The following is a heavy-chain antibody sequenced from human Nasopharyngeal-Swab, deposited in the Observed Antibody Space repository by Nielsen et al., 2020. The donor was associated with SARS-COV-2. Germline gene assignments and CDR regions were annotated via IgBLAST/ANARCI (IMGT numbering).Heavy chain of an antibody. D-gene: IGHD2-15*01. V-gene: IGHV3-30-3*01. J-gene: IGHJ4*02. Sequence: GGSLRLSCAASGFTFSSYAMHWVRQAPGKGLEWVAVISYDGSNKYYADSVKGRFTISRDNSKNTLYLQMNSLRAEDTAVYYCARSNFIGGSSPPPDYWGQGTLVTVSS. CDR2: ISYDGSNK. CDR3: ARSNFIGGSSPPPDY. CDR1: GFTFSSYA.